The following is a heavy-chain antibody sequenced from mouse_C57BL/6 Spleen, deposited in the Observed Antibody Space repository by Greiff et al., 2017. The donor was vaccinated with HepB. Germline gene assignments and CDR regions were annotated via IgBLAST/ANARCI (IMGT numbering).Heavy chain of an antibody. CDR1: GYTFTSYW. Sequence: QVQLQQAGAELVRPGSSVKLSCKASGYTFTSYWMHWVKQRPIQGLEWIGNIDPSDSETHYNQKFKDKATLTVDKSSSTAYMQLSSLTSEDSAVYYCAREGNYYYGSSRYFDVWGTGTTVTVSS. J-gene: IGHJ1*03. V-gene: IGHV1-52*01. D-gene: IGHD1-1*01. CDR2: IDPSDSET. CDR3: AREGNYYYGSSRYFDV.